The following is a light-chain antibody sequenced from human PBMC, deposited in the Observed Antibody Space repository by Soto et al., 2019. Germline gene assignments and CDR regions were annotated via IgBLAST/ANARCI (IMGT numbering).Light chain of an antibody. CDR3: SSYAGTNNYV. CDR2: GVN. J-gene: IGLJ1*01. Sequence: QSALTQPPSASGSPGQSVTISCTGTSSDAGGYDYVSWHQHHPGKAPKVIIYGVNKRPSGVPDRFSGSKSGNTASLTVSGLQAEDEADYYCSSYAGTNNYVFGIGTKLTVL. CDR1: SSDAGGYDY. V-gene: IGLV2-8*01.